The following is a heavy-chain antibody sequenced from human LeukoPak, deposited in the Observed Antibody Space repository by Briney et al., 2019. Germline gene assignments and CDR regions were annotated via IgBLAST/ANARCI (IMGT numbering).Heavy chain of an antibody. J-gene: IGHJ6*02. CDR3: ARNGYSYGQTYYYYYGMDV. Sequence: GASVKVSCKASGYTFTGYYMRWVRPAPGQGLEWMGWINPNSGGTNYAQKFQGWVTMTRDTSISTAYMELSRLRSDDTAVYYCARNGYSYGQTYYYYYGMDVWGQGTTVTVSS. CDR2: INPNSGGT. D-gene: IGHD5-18*01. V-gene: IGHV1-2*04. CDR1: GYTFTGYY.